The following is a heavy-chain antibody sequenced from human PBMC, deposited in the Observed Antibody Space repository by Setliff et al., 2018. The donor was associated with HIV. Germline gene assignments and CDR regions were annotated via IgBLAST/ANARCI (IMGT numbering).Heavy chain of an antibody. CDR3: ARVLGRDGYNWDAFDI. V-gene: IGHV1-18*01. CDR1: GYTFTSYG. J-gene: IGHJ3*02. D-gene: IGHD5-12*01. Sequence: ASVKVSCKASGYTFTSYGISWVRQAPGQGLEWMGWISAYNGNTNYARKLQGRVTMTTDTSTSTAYMELRSLRSDDTAVYYCARVLGRDGYNWDAFDIWGQGTMVTVSS. CDR2: ISAYNGNT.